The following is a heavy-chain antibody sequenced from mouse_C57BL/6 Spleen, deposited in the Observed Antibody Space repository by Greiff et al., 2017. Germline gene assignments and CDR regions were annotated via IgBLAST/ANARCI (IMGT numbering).Heavy chain of an antibody. CDR2: IYPGSGNT. CDR3: AKGYDYFYYFDY. CDR1: GYSFTSYY. Sequence: VQLQQSGPELVKPGASVKISCKASGYSFTSYYIHWVKQRPGQGLEWIGWIYPGSGNTKYNEKFKGKATLTADTSSSTAYMQLSSLTSEDSAVYYCAKGYDYFYYFDYWGQGTTLTVSS. V-gene: IGHV1-66*01. J-gene: IGHJ2*01. D-gene: IGHD2-4*01.